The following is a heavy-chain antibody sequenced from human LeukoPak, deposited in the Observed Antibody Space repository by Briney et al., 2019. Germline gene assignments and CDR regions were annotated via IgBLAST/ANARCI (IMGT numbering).Heavy chain of an antibody. CDR3: ARTFQNWGSPFDY. D-gene: IGHD7-27*01. J-gene: IGHJ4*02. Sequence: KPSETLSLTCTVSGGSIRSSSYYWGWIRQPPGKGLEWIGTIYYYGSTYYNPSLKSRVTISLDTSKNQFSLKLSSVTAADTAVYYCARTFQNWGSPFDYWGQGTLVTVSS. CDR1: GGSIRSSSYY. V-gene: IGHV4-39*01. CDR2: IYYYGST.